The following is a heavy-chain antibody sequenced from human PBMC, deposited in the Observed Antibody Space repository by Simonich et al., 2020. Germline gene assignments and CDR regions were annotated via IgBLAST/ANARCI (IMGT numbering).Heavy chain of an antibody. CDR2: INHSGST. CDR3: ARRYYSTSFDY. Sequence: QLQLQESGPGLVKPSETLSLTCTDSGGSISSSSYYWGWIRQPPGKGLEWIGEINHSGSTNYNPSLKSRVTISGDTSKNQFSLKLSSVTAADTAVYYCARRYYSTSFDYWGQGTLVTVSS. D-gene: IGHD6-6*01. V-gene: IGHV4-39*07. CDR1: GGSISSSSYY. J-gene: IGHJ4*02.